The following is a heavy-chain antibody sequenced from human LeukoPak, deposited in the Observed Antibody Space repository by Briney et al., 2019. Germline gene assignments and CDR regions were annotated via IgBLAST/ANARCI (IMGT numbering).Heavy chain of an antibody. CDR3: AKDFSVYYYDSRVLDY. Sequence: GRSLRLSCAASGFTFSSYAMHWVRQAPGKGLEWVAFIRYDGSNKYYADSVKGRFTISRDNSKKTLYLQMNSLRPEDTAVYYCAKDFSVYYYDSRVLDYWGQGTLVTVSS. J-gene: IGHJ4*02. CDR1: GFTFSSYA. V-gene: IGHV3-30*02. D-gene: IGHD3-22*01. CDR2: IRYDGSNK.